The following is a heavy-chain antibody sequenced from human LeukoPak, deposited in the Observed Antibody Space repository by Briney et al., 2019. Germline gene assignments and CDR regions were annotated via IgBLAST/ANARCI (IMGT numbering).Heavy chain of an antibody. Sequence: GGSLRLSCAASGFTFSSYGMHWVRQAPGKGLEWVAVIRYDGSNKYYADSVKGRFTISRDNSKNTLYLQMNSLRAEDTAVYYCARDHPRDSSGYYLSYYFDYWGQGTLVTVSS. D-gene: IGHD3-22*01. J-gene: IGHJ4*02. CDR2: IRYDGSNK. CDR3: ARDHPRDSSGYYLSYYFDY. V-gene: IGHV3-33*01. CDR1: GFTFSSYG.